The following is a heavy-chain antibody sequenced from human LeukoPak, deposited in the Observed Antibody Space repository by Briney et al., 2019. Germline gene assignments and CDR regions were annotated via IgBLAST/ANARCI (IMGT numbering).Heavy chain of an antibody. V-gene: IGHV1-18*01. D-gene: IGHD6-13*01. CDR1: GYTFTSYG. CDR3: ARDWIAAARGPYGMDV. CDR2: ISAYSGNT. Sequence: GASVKVSCKASGYTFTSYGISWVRQAPGQGVEWMGWISAYSGNTNYAQKLQGRVTMTTDTSTSTAYMELRSLRSDDAAVYYCARDWIAAARGPYGMDVWGQGTTVTVSS. J-gene: IGHJ6*02.